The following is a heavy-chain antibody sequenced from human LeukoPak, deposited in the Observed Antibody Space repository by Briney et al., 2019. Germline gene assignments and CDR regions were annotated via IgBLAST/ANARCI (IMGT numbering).Heavy chain of an antibody. D-gene: IGHD6-19*01. J-gene: IGHJ4*02. Sequence: GGSLRLSCAASGFTFSSSAMSWVRQAPGKGLEWVSAISNNGGYTYYADSVQGRFTISRDNSKSTLCLQMNSLRAEDTAVYYCTREGRSGWYNYFDYWGQGTLVTVSS. CDR2: ISNNGGYT. V-gene: IGHV3-23*01. CDR3: TREGRSGWYNYFDY. CDR1: GFTFSSSA.